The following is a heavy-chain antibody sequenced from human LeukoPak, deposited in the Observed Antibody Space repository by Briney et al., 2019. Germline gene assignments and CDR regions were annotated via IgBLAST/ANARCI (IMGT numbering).Heavy chain of an antibody. D-gene: IGHD2-15*01. J-gene: IGHJ4*02. V-gene: IGHV1-8*03. CDR3: ARGREVVVAATLPYDY. CDR1: GYTFTSYD. CDR2: MNPKSGNT. Sequence: ASVKVSCNASGYTFTSYDINWVRQATGQGLEWMGWMNPKSGNTGYAQKFQGRVTITRNTSISTAYMELSSLRSEDTAVYYCARGREVVVAATLPYDYWGQGTLVTVSS.